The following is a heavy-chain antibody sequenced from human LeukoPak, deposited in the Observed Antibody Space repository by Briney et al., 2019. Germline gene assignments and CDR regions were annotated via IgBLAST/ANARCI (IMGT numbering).Heavy chain of an antibody. CDR1: GYNFTKYW. CDR2: YYPGDSDT. V-gene: IGHV5-51*01. J-gene: IGHJ4*02. Sequence: GESLKISCKGSGYNFTKYWIGWVRQMPGKGLEWMGIYYPGDSDTRYSPSFQGQVIISADKSISTAYLQWSSLKASDTAMYYFSKQCKSFDYWGQGTLVTVSS. CDR3: SKQCKSFDY.